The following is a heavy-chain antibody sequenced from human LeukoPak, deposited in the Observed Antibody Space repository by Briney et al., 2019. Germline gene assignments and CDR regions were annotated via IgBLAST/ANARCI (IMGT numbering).Heavy chain of an antibody. Sequence: PSETLSLTCTVSGASISSSFWSWIRQPPGKGLEWIGYIHNRGSTNQDPSLKSRVTISVDTSKNQLSLRLSSVTAADTAVYYCARTSDSGSDAFDIWGQGTMVTVSS. V-gene: IGHV4-59*01. CDR3: ARTSDSGSDAFDI. CDR1: GASISSSF. J-gene: IGHJ3*02. CDR2: IHNRGST. D-gene: IGHD3-3*01.